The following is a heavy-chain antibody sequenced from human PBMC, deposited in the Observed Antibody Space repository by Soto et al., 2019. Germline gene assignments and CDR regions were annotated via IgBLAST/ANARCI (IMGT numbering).Heavy chain of an antibody. CDR1: GYTFTIYG. CDR3: ARAPLFWSGTRGLN. V-gene: IGHV1-18*01. Sequence: ASVKVSCKASGYTFTIYGISWVRQAPGQGLEWMGWISAYNGNTNYAQKFQGRVTMTRNTSISTAYMELSSLRSEDTAVYYCARAPLFWSGTRGLNWGQGNLVTVS. D-gene: IGHD3-3*01. J-gene: IGHJ4*02. CDR2: ISAYNGNT.